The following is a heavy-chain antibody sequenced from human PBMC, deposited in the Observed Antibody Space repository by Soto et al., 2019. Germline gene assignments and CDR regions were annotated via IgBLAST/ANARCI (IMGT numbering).Heavy chain of an antibody. CDR2: IYYSGST. CDR3: ARGHYGLDV. CDR1: GGSISSYY. Sequence: PSETLSLTCTVSGGSISSYYWSWIRQPPGKGLEWIGYIYYSGSTNYNPSLKSRVTISVDTSKNQFSLKLSSVAAEDTAVYYCARGHYGLDVWGQGTTVTVSS. J-gene: IGHJ6*02. V-gene: IGHV4-59*01.